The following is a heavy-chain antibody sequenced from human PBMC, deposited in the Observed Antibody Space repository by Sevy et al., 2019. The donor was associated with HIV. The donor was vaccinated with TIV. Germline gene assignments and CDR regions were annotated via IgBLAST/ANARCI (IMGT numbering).Heavy chain of an antibody. CDR2: FDPEDGET. D-gene: IGHD1-26*01. V-gene: IGHV1-24*01. J-gene: IGHJ3*02. CDR3: ATLSGSYDTRTDAFDI. Sequence: ASVKVSCKVSGYTLTELSMHWVRQAPGKGLEWMGGFDPEDGETIYAQKFQGRVPMTEDTSTDTAYMELSSLRSEDTAVYYCATLSGSYDTRTDAFDIWGQGTMVTVSS. CDR1: GYTLTELS.